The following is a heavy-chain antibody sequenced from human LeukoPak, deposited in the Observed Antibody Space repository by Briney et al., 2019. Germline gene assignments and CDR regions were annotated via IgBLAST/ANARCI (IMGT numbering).Heavy chain of an antibody. D-gene: IGHD6-19*01. J-gene: IGHJ6*03. V-gene: IGHV3-48*04. CDR3: AKSYSSEENSYYYMDV. CDR2: ISSSSSTI. CDR1: GFTFSSYS. Sequence: GGSLRLSCAASGFTFSSYSVNWVRQAPGKGLEWVSYISSSSSTIYYADSVKGRFTISRDNAKNSLYLQMNSLRAEDTAVYYCAKSYSSEENSYYYMDVWGKGTTVTVSS.